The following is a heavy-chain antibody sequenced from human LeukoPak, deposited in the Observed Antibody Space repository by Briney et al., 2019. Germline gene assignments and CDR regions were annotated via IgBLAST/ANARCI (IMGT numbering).Heavy chain of an antibody. J-gene: IGHJ4*02. CDR1: GYTFTSYD. Sequence: ASVKVSCKASGYTFTSYDINWVRQATGQGLEWMGWMNPNSGNTGYAQKFQGRVTMTRNTSISIAYMEVSNLRSEDTAVYYCARGTRGDILTGYSLGYWGQGTLVTVSS. D-gene: IGHD3-9*01. CDR3: ARGTRGDILTGYSLGY. V-gene: IGHV1-8*01. CDR2: MNPNSGNT.